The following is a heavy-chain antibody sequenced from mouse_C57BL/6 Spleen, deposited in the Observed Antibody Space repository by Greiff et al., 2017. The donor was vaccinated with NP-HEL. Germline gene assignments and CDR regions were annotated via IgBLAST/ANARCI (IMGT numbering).Heavy chain of an antibody. Sequence: EVKLVESGGGLVQPGGSLSLSCAASGFTFTDYYMSWVRQPPGKALEWLGFIRNKANGYTTEYSASVKGRFTISRDNSQSILYLQMNALRAEDSATYYGARGRRLLYYFDYWGQGTTLTVSS. V-gene: IGHV7-3*01. CDR2: IRNKANGYTT. D-gene: IGHD2-12*01. CDR1: GFTFTDYY. J-gene: IGHJ2*01. CDR3: ARGRRLLYYFDY.